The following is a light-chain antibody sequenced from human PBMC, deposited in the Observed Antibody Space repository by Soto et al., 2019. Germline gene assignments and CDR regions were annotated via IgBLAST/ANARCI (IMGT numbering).Light chain of an antibody. Sequence: DIQMTQSPSSLSASGGDRVTMACGASQTISSWLAWYQQKPGKAPKLLIYKASTLKSGVPSRFSGSGSGTEFTLTISSLQPDDFATYYCKNYNSYSEAFSQGTKVDI. V-gene: IGKV1-5*03. J-gene: IGKJ1*01. CDR1: QTISSW. CDR3: KNYNSYSEA. CDR2: KAS.